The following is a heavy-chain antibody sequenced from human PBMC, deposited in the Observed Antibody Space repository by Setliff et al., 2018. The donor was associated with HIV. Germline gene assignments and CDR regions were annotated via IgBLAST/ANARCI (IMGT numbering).Heavy chain of an antibody. Sequence: KPSETLSLTCSVSGGSLISGGYYWSWIRQHPGKGLEWIGYVYYTGKTYYNPSLESRISMSVDTSKNQFSLKLTSVTAADTAIYYCARDLTSNSNCFEPWGQGTQVTVPQ. J-gene: IGHJ5*02. V-gene: IGHV4-31*03. D-gene: IGHD4-4*01. CDR2: VYYTGKT. CDR3: ARDLTSNSNCFEP. CDR1: GGSLISGGYY.